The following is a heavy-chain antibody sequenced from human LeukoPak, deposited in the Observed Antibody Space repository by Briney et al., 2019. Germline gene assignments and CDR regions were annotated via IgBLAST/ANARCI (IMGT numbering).Heavy chain of an antibody. J-gene: IGHJ4*02. V-gene: IGHV1-8*01. CDR1: GYTFTSYD. Sequence: ASVKVSCKASGYTFTSYDINWVRQATGQGLGWMGWMNPNSGNTGYAQKFQGRVTMTRNTSISTAYIELSSLRSDDTAVYYCARAHHSSNWDLFDYWGQGTLVTVSS. CDR2: MNPNSGNT. CDR3: ARAHHSSNWDLFDY. D-gene: IGHD6-13*01.